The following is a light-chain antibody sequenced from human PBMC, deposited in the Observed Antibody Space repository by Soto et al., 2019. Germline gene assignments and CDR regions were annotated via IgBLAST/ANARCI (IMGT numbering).Light chain of an antibody. Sequence: DIVMTQSPDSLAVSLGERATIHCKSSQSVLYSSNNQNYLAWYQQKPGQPPKLLIYWASTRESGVPDRFSGSGSGTDFTLTISSLQAEDVAVYYCQQFYSSPYTFGQGTNLEI. CDR1: QSVLYSSNNQNY. CDR3: QQFYSSPYT. J-gene: IGKJ2*01. CDR2: WAS. V-gene: IGKV4-1*01.